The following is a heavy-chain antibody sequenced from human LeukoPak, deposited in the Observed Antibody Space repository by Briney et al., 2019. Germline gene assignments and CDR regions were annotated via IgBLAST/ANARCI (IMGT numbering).Heavy chain of an antibody. D-gene: IGHD3-3*01. CDR1: GFTFTSSA. J-gene: IGHJ5*02. V-gene: IGHV1-58*02. CDR2: IVVGSGNT. Sequence: ASVKVSCKASGFTFTSSAMQWVRQARGQRLEWIGWIVVGSGNTNYAQKFQERVTITRDMSTSTAYMELSSLRSEDTAVYYCARSGNYDFWSGYYSTQNWFDPWGQGTLVTVSS. CDR3: ARSGNYDFWSGYYSTQNWFDP.